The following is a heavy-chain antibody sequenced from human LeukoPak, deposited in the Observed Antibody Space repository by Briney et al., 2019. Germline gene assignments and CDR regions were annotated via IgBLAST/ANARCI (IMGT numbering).Heavy chain of an antibody. D-gene: IGHD3-10*01. J-gene: IGHJ4*02. CDR1: GDSISSPRYY. CDR3: ARGGYGSGSYYGY. CDR2: VYYSGTT. Sequence: SETLSLTCTVSGDSISSPRYYWGWIRQPPGKGLEWIGTVYYSGTTSYNPSLKSRVTISVDTSKNQFSLKLSSVTAADTAVYYCARGGYGSGSYYGYWGQGTLVTVSS. V-gene: IGHV4-39*07.